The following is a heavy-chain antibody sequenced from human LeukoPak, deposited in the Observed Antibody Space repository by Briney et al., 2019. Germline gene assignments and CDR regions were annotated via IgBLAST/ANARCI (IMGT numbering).Heavy chain of an antibody. D-gene: IGHD3-3*01. Sequence: ASVKVSCKASGGTFSSYAISWVRQAPGQGLEWMGRIIPILGIANYAQKFQGRVTITADKSTSTAYMELSSLRSEDTAVYYCGYDFWSGYYRIPKDYWGQGTLVTVSS. CDR1: GGTFSSYA. V-gene: IGHV1-69*04. CDR2: IIPILGIA. CDR3: GYDFWSGYYRIPKDY. J-gene: IGHJ4*02.